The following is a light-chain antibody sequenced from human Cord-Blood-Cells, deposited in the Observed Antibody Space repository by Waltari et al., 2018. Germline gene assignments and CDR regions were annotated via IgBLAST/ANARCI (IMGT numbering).Light chain of an antibody. Sequence: QSALTQPPSASGSPGQSVTISCTGTSSDVGGYNYVSWYQQHPGKAPKLMIYEVSKRPSGFPVRFSGSKSGNTASRTVSGLQAEDEADYYCSSYAGSNNLGVFGGGTKLTVL. V-gene: IGLV2-8*01. CDR1: SSDVGGYNY. CDR3: SSYAGSNNLGV. CDR2: EVS. J-gene: IGLJ3*02.